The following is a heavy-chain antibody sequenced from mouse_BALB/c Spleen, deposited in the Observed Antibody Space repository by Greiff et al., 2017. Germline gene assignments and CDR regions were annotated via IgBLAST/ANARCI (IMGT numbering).Heavy chain of an antibody. V-gene: IGHV2-9-2*01. Sequence: VQRVESGPGLVAPSQSLSITCTVSGFSLTSYDISWIRQPPGKGLEWLGVIWTGGGTNYNSAFMSRLSISKDNSKSQVFLKMNSLQTDDTAIYYCVRSYGNYLAWFAYWGQGTLVTVSA. J-gene: IGHJ3*01. CDR3: VRSYGNYLAWFAY. D-gene: IGHD2-1*01. CDR1: GFSLTSYD. CDR2: IWTGGGT.